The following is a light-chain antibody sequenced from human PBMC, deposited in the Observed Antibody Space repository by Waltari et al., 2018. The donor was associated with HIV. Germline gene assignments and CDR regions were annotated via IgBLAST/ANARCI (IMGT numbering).Light chain of an antibody. J-gene: IGLJ2*01. CDR3: AAWDDSLSGLVV. V-gene: IGLV1-47*01. CDR1: SSNIGSNY. Sequence: QSVLTQPPSASGTPGQRVTISCSGSSSNIGSNYVYWYQQLPGTAPNLLIYRNNQRPSGVPDRFSVSKSGTSASLAISGLRSEDEADYYCAAWDDSLSGLVVFGGGTKLTVL. CDR2: RNN.